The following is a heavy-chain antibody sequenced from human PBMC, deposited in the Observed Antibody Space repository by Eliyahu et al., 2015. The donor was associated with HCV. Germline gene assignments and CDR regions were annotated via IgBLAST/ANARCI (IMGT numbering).Heavy chain of an antibody. CDR2: INSDGSST. CDR1: GFTFSSYW. D-gene: IGHD3-10*01. J-gene: IGHJ2*01. V-gene: IGHV3-74*01. CDR3: ARAPLLWFGELPDWYFDL. Sequence: EVQLVESGGGLVQPGGSLRLSCAASGFTFSSYWMHWVRQAPGKGLVWVSRINSDGSSTSYADSVKGRFTISRDNAKNTLYLQMNSLRAEDTAVYYCARAPLLWFGELPDWYFDLWGRGTLVTVSS.